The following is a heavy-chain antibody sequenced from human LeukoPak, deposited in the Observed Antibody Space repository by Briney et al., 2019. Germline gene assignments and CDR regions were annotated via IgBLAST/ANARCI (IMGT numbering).Heavy chain of an antibody. D-gene: IGHD3-10*01. J-gene: IGHJ6*03. V-gene: IGHV3-33*06. Sequence: GGSLRLSCAASGFTFSSFGMHWVRQAPGKGLEWVAVIWYNGSNKYYGDSVKGRFTISRDNSKNTLYLQMNSLRAEDTAVYYCAKDGVWGVNYMDVWGKGTTVTVSS. CDR1: GFTFSSFG. CDR3: AKDGVWGVNYMDV. CDR2: IWYNGSNK.